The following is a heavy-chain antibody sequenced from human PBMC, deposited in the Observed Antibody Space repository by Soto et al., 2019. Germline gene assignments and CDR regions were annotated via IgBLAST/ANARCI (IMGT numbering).Heavy chain of an antibody. Sequence: GASVKVSCKASGFTFTSSAMQWVRQARGQRLEWIGWIVVGSGNTNYAQKFQERVTITRDMSTSTAYMELSSLRSEDTAVYYCAADPTIPDDAFDIWGQGTIVTVSS. CDR1: GFTFTSSA. CDR2: IVVGSGNT. CDR3: AADPTIPDDAFDI. J-gene: IGHJ3*02. V-gene: IGHV1-58*02.